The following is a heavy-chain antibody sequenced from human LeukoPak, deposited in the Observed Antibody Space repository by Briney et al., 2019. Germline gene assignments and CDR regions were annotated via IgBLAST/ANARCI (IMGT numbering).Heavy chain of an antibody. CDR1: GFTVSSNY. Sequence: PGGSLRLSCAASGFTVSSNYMSWVRQAPGKGLEWVSVIYSGGSTYYADSVKGRFTISRDNAKNSLYLQMNSLRAEDTAVYYCARDYYDSSGYYSLLTFWGQGTLVTVSS. V-gene: IGHV3-53*01. CDR2: IYSGGST. CDR3: ARDYYDSSGYYSLLTF. D-gene: IGHD3-22*01. J-gene: IGHJ4*02.